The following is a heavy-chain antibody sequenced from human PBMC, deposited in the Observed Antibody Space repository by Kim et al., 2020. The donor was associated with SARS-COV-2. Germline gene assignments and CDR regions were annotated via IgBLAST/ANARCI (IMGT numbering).Heavy chain of an antibody. J-gene: IGHJ3*02. V-gene: IGHV1-18*01. D-gene: IGHD3-3*01. Sequence: ASVKVSCKASGYTFTSYGISWVRQAPGQGLEWMGWISAYNGNTNYAQKLQGRVTMTTDTSTSTAYMELRSLRSDDTAVYYCARDWFTIFGVVNMLDAFDIWGQGTMVTVSS. CDR2: ISAYNGNT. CDR3: ARDWFTIFGVVNMLDAFDI. CDR1: GYTFTSYG.